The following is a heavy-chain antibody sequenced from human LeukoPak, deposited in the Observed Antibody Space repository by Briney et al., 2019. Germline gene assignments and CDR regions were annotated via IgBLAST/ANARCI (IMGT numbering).Heavy chain of an antibody. CDR1: GFTFSSYS. J-gene: IGHJ4*02. CDR3: AREVTGYDSSGSLDY. D-gene: IGHD3-22*01. CDR2: ISSSSSTI. V-gene: IGHV3-48*04. Sequence: PGGSLRLSCAASGFTFSSYSMNWVRQAPGKGLEWVSYISSSSSTIYYADSVKGRFTISRDNAKNSLYLQMNSLRAEDTAVYYCAREVTGYDSSGSLDYWGQGTLVTVSS.